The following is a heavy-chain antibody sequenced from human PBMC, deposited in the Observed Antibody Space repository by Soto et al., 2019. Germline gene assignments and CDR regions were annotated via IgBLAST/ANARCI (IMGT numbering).Heavy chain of an antibody. CDR2: ISWNSGSI. J-gene: IGHJ4*02. V-gene: IGHV3-9*01. D-gene: IGHD3-22*01. CDR1: GFTFDDYA. CDR3: AKGMYYYDSSGWYYFDY. Sequence: SLRLSCAASGFTFDDYAMHWVRQAPGKGLEWVSGISWNSGSIGYADSVKGRFTISRDNAKNSLYLQMNSLRAEDTALYYCAKGMYYYDSSGWYYFDYWGQGTLVTVSS.